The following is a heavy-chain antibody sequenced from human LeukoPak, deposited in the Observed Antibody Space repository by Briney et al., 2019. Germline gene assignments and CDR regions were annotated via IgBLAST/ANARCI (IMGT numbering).Heavy chain of an antibody. CDR1: GGSISSGDYY. Sequence: KSSQTLSLTCTVSGGSISSGDYYWSWIRQPPGXXXXXXXXXYYSGSTYHNPSLKSRVTISVDTSKNQFSLKLSSVTAADTAVYYCARENVDIVATGRFDLWGRGTLVTVSS. CDR3: ARENVDIVATGRFDL. J-gene: IGHJ2*01. D-gene: IGHD5-12*01. CDR2: XYYSGST. V-gene: IGHV4-30-4*01.